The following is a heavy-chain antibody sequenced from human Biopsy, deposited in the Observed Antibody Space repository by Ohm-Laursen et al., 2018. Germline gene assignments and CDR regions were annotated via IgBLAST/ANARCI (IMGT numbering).Heavy chain of an antibody. V-gene: IGHV1-2*02. CDR2: ISLSSGGT. J-gene: IGHJ3*01. D-gene: IGHD3-16*01. CDR3: VRDIMNPIGGLVGRSDVFDV. CDR1: GYTFTDYF. Sequence: ASVKVSCKAPGYTFTDYFLHWVRQAPGQGPEWMGWISLSSGGTNYAEKFQGRATMIRDTSATTGYMELSSLRSDDTAVYYCVRDIMNPIGGLVGRSDVFDVWGQGTMVTVSS.